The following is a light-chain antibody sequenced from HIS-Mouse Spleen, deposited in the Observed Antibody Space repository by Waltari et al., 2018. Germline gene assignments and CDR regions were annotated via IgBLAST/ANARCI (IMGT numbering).Light chain of an antibody. CDR2: RNN. CDR3: AAWDDSLSGWV. Sequence: QSVLTQPPSASGTPGQRVTLSCSRSSSHIGSTYVYGDQQLPGTAPKLLIYRNNQRPSGVPDRFSGSKSGTSASLAISGLRSEDEADYYCAAWDDSLSGWVFGGGTKLTVL. V-gene: IGLV1-47*01. J-gene: IGLJ3*02. CDR1: SSHIGSTY.